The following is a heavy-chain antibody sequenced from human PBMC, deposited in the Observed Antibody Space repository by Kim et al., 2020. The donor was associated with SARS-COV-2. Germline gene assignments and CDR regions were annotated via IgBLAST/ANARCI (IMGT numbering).Heavy chain of an antibody. V-gene: IGHV3-48*02. J-gene: IGHJ4*02. CDR3: ARDLAYYGRSDYFFDY. CDR2: IGASSVNI. CDR1: GFTFSHYT. Sequence: GGSLRLSCAASGFTFSHYTMNWVRQAPGKGLEWVSFIGASSVNIHYADSVRGRFTISRDNANNSLFLQMNSLRDEDTAVYYCARDLAYYGRSDYFFDYWGQGALVTVSS. D-gene: IGHD3-22*01.